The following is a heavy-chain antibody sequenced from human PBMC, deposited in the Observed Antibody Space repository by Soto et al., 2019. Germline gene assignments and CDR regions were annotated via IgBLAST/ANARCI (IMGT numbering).Heavy chain of an antibody. CDR2: INHSGST. J-gene: IGHJ4*02. CDR3: ARGVAAVDY. D-gene: IGHD6-13*01. CDR1: GGSFSGYY. Sequence: PSETLSLTCAVYGGSFSGYYWSCIRQPPGKGLEWIGEINHSGSTNYNPSLKSRVTISVDTSKNQFSLKLSSVTAADTAVYYCARGVAAVDYWGQGTLVTVSS. V-gene: IGHV4-34*01.